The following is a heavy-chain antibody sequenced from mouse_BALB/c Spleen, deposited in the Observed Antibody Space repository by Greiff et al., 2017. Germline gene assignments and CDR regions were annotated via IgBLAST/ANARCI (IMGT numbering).Heavy chain of an antibody. Sequence: EVKLVESGPGLVKPSQSLSLTCTVTGYSITSDYAWNWIRQFPGNKLEWMGYISYSGSTSYNPSLKSRISITRDTSKNQFFLQLNSVTTEDTATYYCARSYGNPWFAYWGQGTLVTVSA. CDR3: ARSYGNPWFAY. CDR1: GYSITSDYA. CDR2: ISYSGST. V-gene: IGHV3-2*02. D-gene: IGHD2-1*01. J-gene: IGHJ3*01.